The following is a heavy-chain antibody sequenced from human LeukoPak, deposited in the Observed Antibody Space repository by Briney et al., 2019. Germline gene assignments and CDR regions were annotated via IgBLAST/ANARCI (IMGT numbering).Heavy chain of an antibody. CDR3: ARGHSGRWYGGD. J-gene: IGHJ4*02. CDR2: IFSGGDT. D-gene: IGHD6-13*01. V-gene: IGHV3-53*01. Sequence: GGSLRLSCAASGFTVSSNYMSWVRQAPGKGLEWVSDIFSGGDTYYADSVKGRFTISRDNSKSTLYLQMDSLRAEDTAVYYCARGHSGRWYGGDWGQGTLGTVSS. CDR1: GFTVSSNY.